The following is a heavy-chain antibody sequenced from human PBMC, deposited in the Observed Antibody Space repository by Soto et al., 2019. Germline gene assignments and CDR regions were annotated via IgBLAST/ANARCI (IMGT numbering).Heavy chain of an antibody. Sequence: SVKVSCKASGGTSSRYSISWVRQAPGQGLEWMGGIIPIFGTANYAQKFQGRVTITADESTSTAYMELSSLRSEDTAVYYCASTARDYYFDYWGQGTLVTVSS. CDR1: GGTSSRYS. J-gene: IGHJ4*02. V-gene: IGHV1-69*13. CDR3: ASTARDYYFDY. CDR2: IIPIFGTA. D-gene: IGHD5-18*01.